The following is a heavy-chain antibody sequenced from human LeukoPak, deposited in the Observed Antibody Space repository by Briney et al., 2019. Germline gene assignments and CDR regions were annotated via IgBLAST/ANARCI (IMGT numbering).Heavy chain of an antibody. CDR3: AKHRDYDSWSGYSVY. D-gene: IGHD3-3*01. V-gene: IGHV3-23*01. Sequence: GGSLRLSCAASGFTFSSYAMSWVGQAPGKGLEWVSAISGSGGSTYYADSVKGRFTISRDNSKNTLYLQMNSLRAEDTAVYYCAKHRDYDSWSGYSVYWGQGTLVTVSS. CDR1: GFTFSSYA. J-gene: IGHJ4*02. CDR2: ISGSGGST.